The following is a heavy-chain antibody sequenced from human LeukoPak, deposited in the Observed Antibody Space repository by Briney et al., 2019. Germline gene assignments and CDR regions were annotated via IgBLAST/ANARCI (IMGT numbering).Heavy chain of an antibody. V-gene: IGHV5-10-1*01. Sequence: GESLKISCKGSGYIFTSYLITWVRQMPGKGLEWMGRIDPSDSYTNYNPSFQGHVTISADKSISTAYLQWNSLKASDTAIYYCARLDTGNWFDPWGQGTLVTVSS. D-gene: IGHD3-10*01. CDR3: ARLDTGNWFDP. J-gene: IGHJ5*02. CDR2: IDPSDSYT. CDR1: GYIFTSYL.